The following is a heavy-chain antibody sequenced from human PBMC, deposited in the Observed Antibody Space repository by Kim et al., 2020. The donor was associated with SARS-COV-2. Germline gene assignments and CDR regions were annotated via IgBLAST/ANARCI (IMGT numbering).Heavy chain of an antibody. CDR3: AKMGNWGSYYFDF. CDR2: IRGSGSST. CDR1: GFTFSSYA. Sequence: GGSLRLSCAASGFTFSSYAMSWVRQAPGKGLEWVSIIRGSGSSTYYADSVKGRFTISRDNSRNTLYLQVHSLRAEDTAVYYCAKMGNWGSYYFDFWGQGTLVTVSS. V-gene: IGHV3-23*01. D-gene: IGHD7-27*01. J-gene: IGHJ4*02.